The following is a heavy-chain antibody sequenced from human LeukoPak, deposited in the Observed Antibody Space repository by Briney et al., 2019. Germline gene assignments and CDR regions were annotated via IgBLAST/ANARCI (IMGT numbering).Heavy chain of an antibody. Sequence: GGSLRLSWARYSPIFALHSRSCVRQAPGKGLEWVSYIIGDVTTYNADSVKSRFTISRDNAKNSLSLQMNSLRDEATPLYGSGNAYSGDSTTYHADSVKGRFTSTTDNAKSALRSEDTAVYYCAADVCSFARGDAYGHDYWGQGTLVTVSS. CDR1: SPIFALHS. J-gene: IGHJ4*02. D-gene: IGHD2-21*01. CDR3: GNAYSGDSTTYHADSVKGRFTSTTDNAKSALRSEDTAVYYCAADVCSFARGDAYGHDY. CDR2: IIGDVTT. V-gene: IGHV3-48*02.